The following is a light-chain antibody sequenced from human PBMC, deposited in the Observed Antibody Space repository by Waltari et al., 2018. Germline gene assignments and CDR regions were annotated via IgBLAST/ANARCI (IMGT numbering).Light chain of an antibody. J-gene: IGKJ4*02. CDR1: QDISSW. CDR3: QQANSFPLT. CDR2: AAS. V-gene: IGKV1-12*01. Sequence: DIQLTQSPSSVSASVGDRVTISWRASQDISSWLAWYQQKPGKAPKLLIYAASSLQSGVPSRFSGSGSGTDFTLTISSLQPEDFATYFCQQANSFPLTFGGGTKVGVK.